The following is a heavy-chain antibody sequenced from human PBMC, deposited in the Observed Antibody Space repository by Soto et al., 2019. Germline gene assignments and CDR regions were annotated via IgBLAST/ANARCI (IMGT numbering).Heavy chain of an antibody. Sequence: QLQLQESGPGLVKPSETLSLTCTVSGGSISSSSYYWGWIRQSPGKGLEWIGSIYYSGSTYYNPSLKSRVTISVDTSKNQFSLKLSSVTAADTAVYHCARHEDYGDYFDYWGQGTLVTVSS. D-gene: IGHD4-17*01. V-gene: IGHV4-39*01. J-gene: IGHJ4*02. CDR1: GGSISSSSYY. CDR3: ARHEDYGDYFDY. CDR2: IYYSGST.